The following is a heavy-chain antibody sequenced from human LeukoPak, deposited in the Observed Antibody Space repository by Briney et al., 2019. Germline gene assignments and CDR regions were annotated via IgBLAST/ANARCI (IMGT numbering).Heavy chain of an antibody. Sequence: SGPTLVKPTQTLTLTCTFSGFSLSTHGVGVGWIRQPPGKALEWLAVISWDDDKRYSASLKSRLTITKDTSKNQVVLTMTNMDPVDTATYYCAHKKRDCGGGSCYSWFDHWGQGTLVTVSS. CDR1: GFSLSTHGVG. CDR2: ISWDDDK. CDR3: AHKKRDCGGGSCYSWFDH. J-gene: IGHJ5*02. D-gene: IGHD2-15*01. V-gene: IGHV2-5*02.